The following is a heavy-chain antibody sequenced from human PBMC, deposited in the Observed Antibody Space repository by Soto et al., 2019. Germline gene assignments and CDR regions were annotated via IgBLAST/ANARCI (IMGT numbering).Heavy chain of an antibody. CDR3: ARDGPAYYYDSSPVDY. J-gene: IGHJ4*02. CDR1: GFTFSSYS. CDR2: ISSSSSYI. D-gene: IGHD3-22*01. Sequence: PGGSLRFSCAASGFTFSSYSMNWVRQAPGKGLEWVSSISSSSSYIYYADSVKGRFTISRDNAKNSLYLQMNSLRAEDTAVYYCARDGPAYYYDSSPVDYWGQGTLVTVSS. V-gene: IGHV3-21*01.